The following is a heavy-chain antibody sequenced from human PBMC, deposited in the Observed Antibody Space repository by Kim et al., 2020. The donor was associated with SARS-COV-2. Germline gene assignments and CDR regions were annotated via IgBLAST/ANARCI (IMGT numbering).Heavy chain of an antibody. CDR3: ARGHLPGGSYSSPTPPTPRDAFDI. CDR1: GYTFTSYG. D-gene: IGHD1-26*01. V-gene: IGHV1-18*04. CDR2: ISAYNGNT. J-gene: IGHJ3*02. Sequence: ASVKVSCKASGYTFTSYGISWVRQAPGQGLEWMGWISAYNGNTNYAQKLQGRVTMTTDTSTSTAYMELRSLRSDDTAVYYCARGHLPGGSYSSPTPPTPRDAFDIWGQGTMVTVSS.